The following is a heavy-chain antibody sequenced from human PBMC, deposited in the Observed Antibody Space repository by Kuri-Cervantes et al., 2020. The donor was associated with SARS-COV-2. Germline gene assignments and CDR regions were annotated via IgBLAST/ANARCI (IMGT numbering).Heavy chain of an antibody. J-gene: IGHJ6*02. CDR2: INPNSGGT. V-gene: IGHV1-2*04. CDR1: GYTFTGYY. Sequence: ASVKVSCKASGYTFTGYYMHWARQAPGQGLEWMGWINPNSGGTNYAQKFQGWVTMTRDTSISTAYMELSRLRSDDTAVYYCARDQYLLLLSGYYYYYGMDVWGQGTTVTVSS. CDR3: ARDQYLLLLSGYYYYYGMDV. D-gene: IGHD2-21*01.